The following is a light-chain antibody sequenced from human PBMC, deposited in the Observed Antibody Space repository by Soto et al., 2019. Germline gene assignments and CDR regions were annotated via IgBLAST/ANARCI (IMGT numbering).Light chain of an antibody. CDR3: QQYYSPPWT. J-gene: IGKJ1*01. CDR1: QSVLYSSTNKNY. Sequence: DIVMTQSPDSLAVSLGERATINCKSSQSVLYSSTNKNYLAWYQQKPGQPPKLLIYWASTRESGVTDRFSGSGSGTDFTLTISSLQAEDVAVYYCQQYYSPPWTFGQGTKVEIK. V-gene: IGKV4-1*01. CDR2: WAS.